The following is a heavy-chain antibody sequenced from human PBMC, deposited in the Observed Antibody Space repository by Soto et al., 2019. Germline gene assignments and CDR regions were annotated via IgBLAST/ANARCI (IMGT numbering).Heavy chain of an antibody. V-gene: IGHV4-59*01. Sequence: SETLPLTCTISGGSISSYYWIWIRQPPGKGLEWIGYIYYSGSTNYNPSLKSRVTISVDTSKNQFSLKLSSVTAADTAVYYCARDLTYGDYGVGSDAFDIWGQGTMVTVSS. CDR3: ARDLTYGDYGVGSDAFDI. CDR2: IYYSGST. D-gene: IGHD4-17*01. CDR1: GGSISSYY. J-gene: IGHJ3*02.